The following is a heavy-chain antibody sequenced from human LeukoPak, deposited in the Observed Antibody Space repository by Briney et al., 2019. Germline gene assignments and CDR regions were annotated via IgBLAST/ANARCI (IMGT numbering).Heavy chain of an antibody. J-gene: IGHJ4*02. CDR2: IKQDGSEK. V-gene: IGHV3-7*01. D-gene: IGHD4-23*01. CDR3: ARDYGGNLIPDY. Sequence: GGSLRLSCAASGFTFSSYWMSWVRQAPGKGLEWVANIKQDGSEKYYVDSVKGQFTISRDNAQNSLYLQMNSPRAEDTAVYYCARDYGGNLIPDYWGQGTLVTVSS. CDR1: GFTFSSYW.